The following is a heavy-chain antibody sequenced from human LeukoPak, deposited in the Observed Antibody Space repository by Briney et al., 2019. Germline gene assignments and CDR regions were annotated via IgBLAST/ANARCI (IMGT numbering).Heavy chain of an antibody. CDR3: ARDAYYYDSSGYYYVRDAFDI. Sequence: SVKVSCKASGGTFSSYAISWVRQAPGQGLEWMGGIIPIFGTANYAQKFQGRVTITADKSTSTAYMELSSLRSEDTAVYYCARDAYYYDSSGYYYVRDAFDIWGQGTMVTVSS. CDR2: IIPIFGTA. D-gene: IGHD3-22*01. V-gene: IGHV1-69*06. J-gene: IGHJ3*02. CDR1: GGTFSSYA.